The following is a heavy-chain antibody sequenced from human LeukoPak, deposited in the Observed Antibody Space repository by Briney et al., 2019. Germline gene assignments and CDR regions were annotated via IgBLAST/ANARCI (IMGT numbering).Heavy chain of an antibody. CDR1: GFAFSTYD. CDR2: IGTAGDT. D-gene: IGHD3-9*01. J-gene: IGHJ4*02. Sequence: GGSLRLSCAASGFAFSTYDMHWVRQATGKGLEWVSAIGTAGDTCYLDPVKGRFTISRENAKNSLYLQMNSLRAEDTAVYYCAKDPDFDWLLDYWGQGTLVTVSS. V-gene: IGHV3-13*01. CDR3: AKDPDFDWLLDY.